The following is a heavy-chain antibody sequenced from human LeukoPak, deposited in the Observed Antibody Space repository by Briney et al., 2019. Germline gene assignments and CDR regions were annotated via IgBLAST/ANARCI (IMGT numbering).Heavy chain of an antibody. CDR1: GGSISSGGYS. CDR3: ARGGDGYNFGAFDI. CDR2: IYHSGST. J-gene: IGHJ3*02. Sequence: TLSLTCAVSGGSISSGGYSWSWIRQPPGKGLEWIGYIYHSGSTYYNPSLKSRVTISVDRSKNQFSLKLSSVTAADTAVYYCARGGDGYNFGAFDIWGQGTMVTVSS. D-gene: IGHD5-24*01. V-gene: IGHV4-30-2*01.